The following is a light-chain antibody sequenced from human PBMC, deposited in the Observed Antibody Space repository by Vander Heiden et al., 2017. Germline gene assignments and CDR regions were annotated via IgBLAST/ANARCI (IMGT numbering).Light chain of an antibody. CDR2: DVY. J-gene: IGLJ2*01. CDR3: SSFSRTNTLGVI. CDR1: TSDVGPFID. V-gene: IGLV2-14*03. Sequence: QSALTQPASVSGSPGQSISISCSGATSDVGPFIDVSWYQQHPAKAPKLIIYDVYTRPSGVSNRFSGSKSGNTASLTISGLLAEDEADYYCSSFSRTNTLGVIFGGGTKLTVL.